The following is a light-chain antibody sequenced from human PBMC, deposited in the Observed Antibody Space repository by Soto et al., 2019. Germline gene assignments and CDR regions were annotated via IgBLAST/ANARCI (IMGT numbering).Light chain of an antibody. CDR3: QKYSSVPV. V-gene: IGKV1-27*01. J-gene: IGKJ3*01. CDR2: AAS. CDR1: QGIRNY. Sequence: DIQMTQSPPSLSASVGDRVTITCRASQGIRNYVAWYQQIPGKAPKLLIYAASTLQSGVPSRFSVSGSGTDFTLTINGMQPEDVATYSCQKYSSVPVFGPGTKVEIK.